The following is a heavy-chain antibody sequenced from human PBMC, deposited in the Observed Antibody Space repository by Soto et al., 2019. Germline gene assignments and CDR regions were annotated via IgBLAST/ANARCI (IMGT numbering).Heavy chain of an antibody. CDR2: INSDGSST. V-gene: IGHV3-74*01. Sequence: GGSLRLSCAASGFTFSSYWMHWVRQAPGKGLVWVSRINSDGSSTSYADSVKGRFTISRDNAKNTLYLQMNSLRAEDTAVYYCARDLNTYDSSGYYPQVPYFDYWGQGTLVTVSS. D-gene: IGHD3-22*01. J-gene: IGHJ4*02. CDR1: GFTFSSYW. CDR3: ARDLNTYDSSGYYPQVPYFDY.